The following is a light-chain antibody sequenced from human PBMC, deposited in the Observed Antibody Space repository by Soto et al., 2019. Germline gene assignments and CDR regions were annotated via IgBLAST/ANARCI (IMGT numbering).Light chain of an antibody. CDR1: SSDVGGYNY. J-gene: IGLJ3*02. V-gene: IGLV2-14*01. Sequence: QSALTQPVSVSGSPGQSITISCTGTSSDVGGYNYVSWYQQHPDKAPKLLIFEVSNRPSGVSNRFSGSKSGNTASLTISGLQAEDEADYYCSSYTSSNTWVFGGGTKLTVL. CDR2: EVS. CDR3: SSYTSSNTWV.